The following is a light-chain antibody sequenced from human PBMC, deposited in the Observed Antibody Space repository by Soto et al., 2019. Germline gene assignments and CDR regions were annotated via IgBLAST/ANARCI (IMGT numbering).Light chain of an antibody. CDR3: QQYNRYPVT. J-gene: IGKJ5*01. V-gene: IGKV1-16*01. CDR2: DAS. CDR1: QDISNY. Sequence: DIQMTQSPSSLSASVGDRITITCRASQDISNYLAWFQQKPGKAPESLIFDASSLQSGVPSRFSGSGSGTEFTFTISSLQPEDFATYYCQQYNRYPVTFGQGTRLEIK.